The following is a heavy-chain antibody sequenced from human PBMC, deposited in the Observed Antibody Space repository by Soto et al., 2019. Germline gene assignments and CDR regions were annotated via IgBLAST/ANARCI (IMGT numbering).Heavy chain of an antibody. Sequence: GGSLRLSCAASGFTFSSYAMSWVRQAPGKGLEWVSAISGSGGSTYYADSVKGRFTISRDNSKNTLYLQMNSLRAEDTAVYYCAKDPAQQQLVLLPRGLPHRIDPWGQGTLVTVSS. D-gene: IGHD6-13*01. CDR2: ISGSGGST. CDR1: GFTFSSYA. V-gene: IGHV3-23*01. CDR3: AKDPAQQQLVLLPRGLPHRIDP. J-gene: IGHJ5*02.